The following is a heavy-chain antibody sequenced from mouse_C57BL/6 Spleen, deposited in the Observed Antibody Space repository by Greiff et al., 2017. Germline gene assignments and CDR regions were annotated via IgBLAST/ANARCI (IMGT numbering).Heavy chain of an antibody. CDR2: ISYSGST. J-gene: IGHJ4*01. CDR3: ARGGAYAMGY. Sequence: VQLQQSGPGMVKPSQSLSLTCTVTGYSITSGYDWHWIRHFPGNKLEWMGYISYSGSTNYNPSLKSRISITHDTSKNHFFLKLNSVTTEDTATYYCARGGAYAMGYWGQGTSVTVSS. CDR1: GYSITSGYD. V-gene: IGHV3-1*01.